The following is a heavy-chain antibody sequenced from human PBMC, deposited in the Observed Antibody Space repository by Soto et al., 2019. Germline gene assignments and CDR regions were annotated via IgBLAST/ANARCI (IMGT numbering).Heavy chain of an antibody. CDR1: GFTFSSYS. D-gene: IGHD2-8*01. V-gene: IGHV3-48*02. Sequence: PVGSLRLSCAASGFTFSSYSMNWVRQAPGKGLEWVSYISSSSSTIYYADSVKGRFTISRDNAKNSLYLQMNSLRDEDTAVYYFAIFVLMVYAIGGNYYYGMASWGQGTTVT. J-gene: IGHJ6*02. CDR2: ISSSSSTI. CDR3: AIFVLMVYAIGGNYYYGMAS.